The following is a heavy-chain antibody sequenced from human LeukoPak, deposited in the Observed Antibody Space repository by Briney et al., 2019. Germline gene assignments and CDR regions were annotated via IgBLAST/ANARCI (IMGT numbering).Heavy chain of an antibody. CDR3: ARSSGYYYYYGMDV. CDR1: GYSCTGYY. V-gene: IGHV1-2*02. J-gene: IGHJ6*02. CDR2: INPNSGGT. D-gene: IGHD3-22*01. Sequence: GASVRVSCKASGYSCTGYYMHWVRQAPGQGLEWMVWINPNSGGTKYAQKFQGRVTMTRDTSISTAYMELSGLRSDDTAMYYCARSSGYYYYYGMDVWGQGTTVTVSS.